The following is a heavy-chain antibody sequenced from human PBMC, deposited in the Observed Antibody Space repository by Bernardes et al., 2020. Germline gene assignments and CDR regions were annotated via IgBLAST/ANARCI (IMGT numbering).Heavy chain of an antibody. CDR3: ARLGGYYRYYHYGMDV. D-gene: IGHD3-3*01. V-gene: IGHV5-51*01. Sequence: GGSLKLSCKGSGYSFTSYWIGWVRQMPGKGLEWMGIIYPGDSDTRYSPSFQGQVTISADKSISTAYLQWSSLKASDTAMYYCARLGGYYRYYHYGMDVWGKGTTVTVST. J-gene: IGHJ6*04. CDR1: GYSFTSYW. CDR2: IYPGDSDT.